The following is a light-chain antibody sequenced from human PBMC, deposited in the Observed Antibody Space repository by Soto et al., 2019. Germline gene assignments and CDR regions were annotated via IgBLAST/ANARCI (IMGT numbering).Light chain of an antibody. V-gene: IGKV3-20*01. CDR3: QQYGRT. Sequence: EIVLTQSPGTLSLSPGERATLSCRACQSVSSSYLAWYQQKPGQAPRLLIYGASSRATGIPDRFSGSGSGTDFTLTISRLEPEDFAVYYCQQYGRTFGQGTKVEI. J-gene: IGKJ1*01. CDR1: QSVSSSY. CDR2: GAS.